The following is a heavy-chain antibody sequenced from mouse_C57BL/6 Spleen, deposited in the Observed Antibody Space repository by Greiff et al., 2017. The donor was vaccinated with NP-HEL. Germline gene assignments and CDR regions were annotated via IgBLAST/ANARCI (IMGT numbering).Heavy chain of an antibody. Sequence: VQLQQSGAELVKPGASVKISCKASGYAFSSYWMNWVKQRPGKGLEWIGQIYPGDGDTNYNGKFKGKATLTADKSSSTAYMQLSSLTSEDSAVYFCARGASTVVGGYFDYWGQGTTLTVSS. CDR1: GYAFSSYW. V-gene: IGHV1-80*01. D-gene: IGHD1-1*01. CDR3: ARGASTVVGGYFDY. CDR2: IYPGDGDT. J-gene: IGHJ2*01.